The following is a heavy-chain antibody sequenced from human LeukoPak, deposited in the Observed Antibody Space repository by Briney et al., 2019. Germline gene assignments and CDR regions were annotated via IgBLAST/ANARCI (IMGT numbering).Heavy chain of an antibody. J-gene: IGHJ4*02. V-gene: IGHV4-34*01. Sequence: SETLSLTCAVYGGSFSGCYWSWIRQPPVKGLEWIGEINHSGSTNYNPSLKSRVTISVDTSKNQSSLKLSSVTAADTAVYYCARGGDWNQFDYWGQGTLVTVSS. CDR3: ARGGDWNQFDY. CDR2: INHSGST. CDR1: GGSFSGCY. D-gene: IGHD1-1*01.